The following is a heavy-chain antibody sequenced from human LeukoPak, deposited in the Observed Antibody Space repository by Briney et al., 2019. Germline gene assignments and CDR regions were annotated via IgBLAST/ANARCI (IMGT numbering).Heavy chain of an antibody. V-gene: IGHV4-30-4*08. D-gene: IGHD3-22*01. Sequence: PSETLSLTCTVSGGSISSGDYYWSWIRQPPGKGLEWIGYIYYSGSTYYNPSLKSRVTISVDTSKNQFSLKLSSVTAADTAVYYCARGSYYDSSGYYSQGFDTFAYWGQGTLVTVSS. CDR2: IYYSGST. J-gene: IGHJ4*02. CDR1: GGSISSGDYY. CDR3: ARGSYYDSSGYYSQGFDTFAY.